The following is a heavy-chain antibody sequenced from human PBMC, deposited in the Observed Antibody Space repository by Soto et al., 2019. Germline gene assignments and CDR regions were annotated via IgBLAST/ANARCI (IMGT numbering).Heavy chain of an antibody. Sequence: SETLSLTCAVYGGSFSGYYWSWIRQPPGKGLEWIGEINHSGSTNYNPSLKSRVTISVDTSKNQFSLKLSSVTAADTAVYYCARGHSKAEVVAATKDAFDIWGQGTMVTVSS. CDR2: INHSGST. CDR3: ARGHSKAEVVAATKDAFDI. CDR1: GGSFSGYY. V-gene: IGHV4-34*01. D-gene: IGHD2-15*01. J-gene: IGHJ3*02.